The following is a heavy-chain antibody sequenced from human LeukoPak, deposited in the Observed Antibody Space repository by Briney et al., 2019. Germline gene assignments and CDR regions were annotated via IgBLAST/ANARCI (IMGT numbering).Heavy chain of an antibody. CDR1: GYTFTGYY. J-gene: IGHJ4*02. CDR2: INPNSGGT. D-gene: IGHD3-3*01. Sequence: WASVKVSCRASGYTFTGYYIHWVRQAPGQGLERMGWINPNSGGTNYAQKFQGRVTMSRDTSISTAYMELSRLRSDDTAVYYCARDQDFWSGYSNLFDYWGQGNLVTVSS. V-gene: IGHV1-2*02. CDR3: ARDQDFWSGYSNLFDY.